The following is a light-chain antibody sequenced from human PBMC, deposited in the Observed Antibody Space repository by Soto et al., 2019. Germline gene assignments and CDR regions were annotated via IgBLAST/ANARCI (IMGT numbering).Light chain of an antibody. CDR3: QQYYSYPRT. CDR2: AAS. CDR1: QGISSY. V-gene: IGKV1-9*01. Sequence: DIQLTQSPSFLSGSVGEGVTSTCRASQGISSYLAWYQQKPGKAPKLLIYAASTLQSGVPSRFSGSGSGTDFTLTISCLQSEDFATYYCQQYYSYPRTCGQGTKVDI. J-gene: IGKJ1*01.